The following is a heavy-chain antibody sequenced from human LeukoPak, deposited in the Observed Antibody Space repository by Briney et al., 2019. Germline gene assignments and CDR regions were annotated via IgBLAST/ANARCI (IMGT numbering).Heavy chain of an antibody. CDR1: GFTFSSYW. CDR3: AREYYGSGSSTYG. D-gene: IGHD3-10*01. CDR2: INSDGNST. J-gene: IGHJ4*02. Sequence: PGGSLRLSCAASGFTFSSYWMHWVRQAPGKGLVWVSRINSDGNSTSYADSVKGRFTISRDNSKNTVFLQMNSLRAEDTAVYYCAREYYGSGSSTYGWGQGTLVTVSS. V-gene: IGHV3-74*01.